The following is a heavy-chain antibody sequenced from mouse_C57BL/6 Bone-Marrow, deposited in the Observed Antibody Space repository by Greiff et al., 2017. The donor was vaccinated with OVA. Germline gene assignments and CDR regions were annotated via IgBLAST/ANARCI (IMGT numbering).Heavy chain of an antibody. Sequence: EVKLMESGGGLVKPGGSLKLSCAASGFTFSDYGMHWVRQAPEKGLEWVAYISSGSSTIYYADTVKGRFTISRDNAKNTLFLQMTSLRAEDTAMYYCARQPAQATWFAYWGQGTLVTVSA. CDR3: ARQPAQATWFAY. CDR2: ISSGSSTI. D-gene: IGHD3-2*02. V-gene: IGHV5-17*01. J-gene: IGHJ3*01. CDR1: GFTFSDYG.